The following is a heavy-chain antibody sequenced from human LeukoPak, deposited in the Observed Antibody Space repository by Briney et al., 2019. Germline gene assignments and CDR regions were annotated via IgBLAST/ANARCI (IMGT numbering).Heavy chain of an antibody. CDR1: RFTCSNID. D-gene: IGHD3-10*01. CDR3: AKPYGSGSYTFYFYGMDV. V-gene: IGHV3-30*18. CDR2: ISYDGGNK. J-gene: IGHJ6*02. Sequence: PGRSLSRYCAASRFTCSNIDMHRVRQAPGKGLEGVAVISYDGGNKYYADYVRGRFTISRDNSKNMLYLQMNSLRAEDTAVYYCAKPYGSGSYTFYFYGMDVWGHGTTVTVSS.